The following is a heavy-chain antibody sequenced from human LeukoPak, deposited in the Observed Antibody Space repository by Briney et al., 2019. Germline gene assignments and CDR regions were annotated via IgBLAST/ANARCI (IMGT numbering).Heavy chain of an antibody. CDR1: GGTFSSYA. Sequence: ASVTVSCTASGGTFSSYAISWVRQAPGQGLEWMGGIIPIFGTANYAQKFQGRVTITADESTSTAYMELSSLRSEDTAVYYCARGSPAYYYDSSGYYFGVDGFDPWGQGTLVTVSS. D-gene: IGHD3-22*01. CDR3: ARGSPAYYYDSSGYYFGVDGFDP. CDR2: IIPIFGTA. V-gene: IGHV1-69*13. J-gene: IGHJ5*02.